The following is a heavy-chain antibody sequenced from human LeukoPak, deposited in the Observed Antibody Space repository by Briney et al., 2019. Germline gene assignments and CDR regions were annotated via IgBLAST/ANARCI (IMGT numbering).Heavy chain of an antibody. D-gene: IGHD5-24*01. Sequence: ASVKVSCKASGYTFTSYAMNWVRQAPGQGLEWMGWINTNTGNPTYAQGFTGRFVFSLDTSVSTAYLQISSLKAEDTAVYYCARNLGRWLQFWGAFDIWGQGTMVTVSS. V-gene: IGHV7-4-1*02. CDR3: ARNLGRWLQFWGAFDI. CDR2: INTNTGNP. CDR1: GYTFTSYA. J-gene: IGHJ3*02.